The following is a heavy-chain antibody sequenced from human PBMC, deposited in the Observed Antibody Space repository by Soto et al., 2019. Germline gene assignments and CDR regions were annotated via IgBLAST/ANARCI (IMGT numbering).Heavy chain of an antibody. D-gene: IGHD3-16*02. CDR3: ARGLPVNY. V-gene: IGHV1-8*01. CDR2: MNPNSGNT. J-gene: IGHJ4*02. CDR1: GSTLTRYD. Sequence: SLKGYVKGAGSTLTRYDINWVRQATGQGLEWMGWMNPNSGNTGYAQKFQGRVTMTRNTSISTAYMELSSLRSEDTAVYYCARGLPVNYWGQGTPVPVSS.